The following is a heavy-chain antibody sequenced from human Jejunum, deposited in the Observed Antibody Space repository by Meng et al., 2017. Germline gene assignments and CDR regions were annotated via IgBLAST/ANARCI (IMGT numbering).Heavy chain of an antibody. V-gene: IGHV3-23*01. CDR3: TKDTTAGDYFTSDY. Sequence: GESLKISCAVSGVTIGSNYMSWVRQAPGKGLEWVSSIRGSDGRTFYADSVKGRFTISSDSSKNTLFLQMNSLRAEDTAVYYCTKDTTAGDYFTSDYWGQGTLVTVSS. CDR2: IRGSDGRT. D-gene: IGHD2-8*02. CDR1: GVTIGSNY. J-gene: IGHJ4*02.